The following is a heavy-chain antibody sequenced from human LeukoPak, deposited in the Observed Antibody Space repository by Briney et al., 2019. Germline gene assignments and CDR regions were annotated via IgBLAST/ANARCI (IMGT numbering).Heavy chain of an antibody. D-gene: IGHD6-19*01. J-gene: IGHJ4*02. V-gene: IGHV4-39*01. CDR1: GGSISSSSYY. CDR2: IYYSGST. CDR3: ARQDADSSGRWVDY. Sequence: PSETLSLTCTVSGGSISSSSYYWGWIRQPPGRGLEWIGSIYYSGSTHYNPSLKSRVTISVDTSKNQFSLKLSSVTAADTAVYYCARQDADSSGRWVDYWGQGTLVTVSS.